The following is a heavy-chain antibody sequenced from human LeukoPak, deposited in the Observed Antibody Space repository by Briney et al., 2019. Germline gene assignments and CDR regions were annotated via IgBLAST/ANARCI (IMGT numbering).Heavy chain of an antibody. J-gene: IGHJ4*02. CDR2: ISAYNGNT. CDR3: ARDPGGGYSSGWTPFDY. CDR1: GYTFTSYG. Sequence: ASVKVSCKASGYTFTSYGISWVRRAPGQGLEWMGWISAYNGNTNYAQKLQGRVTMTTDTSTSTAYMELRSLRSDDTAVYYCARDPGGGYSSGWTPFDYWGQGTLVTVSS. D-gene: IGHD6-19*01. V-gene: IGHV1-18*01.